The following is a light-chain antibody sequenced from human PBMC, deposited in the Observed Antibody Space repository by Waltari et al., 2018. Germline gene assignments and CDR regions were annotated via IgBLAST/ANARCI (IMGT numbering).Light chain of an antibody. CDR3: SSYTTVTTVI. Sequence: QSALTQPASVSGSPGQSITISCTGTSSDIGSYNYVSWYQQHPGKAPKLMIYDVNNRPSGVSSRFSCSKSGNTASLTISGLQAEDEADYYCSSYTTVTTVIFGGGTKLTVV. CDR2: DVN. CDR1: SSDIGSYNY. J-gene: IGLJ2*01. V-gene: IGLV2-14*01.